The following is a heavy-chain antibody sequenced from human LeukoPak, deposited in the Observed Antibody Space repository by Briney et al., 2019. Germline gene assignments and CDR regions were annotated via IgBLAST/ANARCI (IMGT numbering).Heavy chain of an antibody. CDR2: VNGDGSST. Sequence: GGSLRLSCAASGFTFSTYWMHWVRHAPGKGLVWVSRVNGDGSSTNYADSVKGRFTISRDNAKNTLYLQMNSLRAEDTAVYYCARGAYYYEDWGQGTLVTVSS. V-gene: IGHV3-74*01. CDR1: GFTFSTYW. D-gene: IGHD3-22*01. CDR3: ARGAYYYED. J-gene: IGHJ4*02.